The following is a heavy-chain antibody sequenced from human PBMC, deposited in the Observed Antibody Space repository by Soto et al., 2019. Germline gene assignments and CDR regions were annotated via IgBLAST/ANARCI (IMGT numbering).Heavy chain of an antibody. D-gene: IGHD4-17*01. CDR2: ISGYNGDT. J-gene: IGHJ4*02. V-gene: IGHV1-18*01. Sequence: QVQLVQSGGEMKKPGASVKVSCETSGYTFNTYGVYWVRQVPGQGLEWMGWISGYNGDTRYAQNFQDRITMTIDISTSTAYLELRSLRTDDTAVYYCARKPLPQGYGDPPDYWGQGTLVTVSS. CDR3: ARKPLPQGYGDPPDY. CDR1: GYTFNTYG.